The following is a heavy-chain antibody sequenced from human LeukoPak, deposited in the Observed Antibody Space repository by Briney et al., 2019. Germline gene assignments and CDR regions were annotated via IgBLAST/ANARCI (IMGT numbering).Heavy chain of an antibody. V-gene: IGHV3-64D*06. D-gene: IGHD6-19*01. CDR2: ISSNGGST. J-gene: IGHJ4*02. CDR3: VKGRGYSRGWSGGTEKGYFDY. CDR1: GFTFSSYA. Sequence: PGGSLRLSCSASGFTFSSYAMHWVRQAPGKGLEYVSAISSNGGSTYYADSVKGRFTISRDNSKNTLYLQMSSLRAEDTAVYYWVKGRGYSRGWSGGTEKGYFDYWGQGTLVTVPS.